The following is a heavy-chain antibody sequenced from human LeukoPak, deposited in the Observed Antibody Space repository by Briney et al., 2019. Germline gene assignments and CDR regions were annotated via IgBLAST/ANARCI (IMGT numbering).Heavy chain of an antibody. CDR3: ARDLYSSGWYGGGY. CDR2: IWYDGSNK. D-gene: IGHD6-19*01. J-gene: IGHJ4*02. V-gene: IGHV3-33*01. Sequence: GGSLRLSCAASGFTFSSYGMHWVRRAPGKGLEWVAVIWYDGSNKYYADSVKGRFTISRDNSKNTLYLQMNSLRAEDTAVYYCARDLYSSGWYGGGYWGQGTLVTVSS. CDR1: GFTFSSYG.